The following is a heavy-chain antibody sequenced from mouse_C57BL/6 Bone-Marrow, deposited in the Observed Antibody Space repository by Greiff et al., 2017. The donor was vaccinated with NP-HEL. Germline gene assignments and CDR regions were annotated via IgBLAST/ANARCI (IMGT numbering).Heavy chain of an antibody. CDR3: AADY. Sequence: QVQLQQPGAELVKPGASVKLSCKASGYTFTSYWMQWVNQRPGQGLEWIGEIDPSDSYTNYNQKFKGKATLTVDTSSSTAYMQLSSLTSEDSAVYYCAADYWGQGTTLTVSS. CDR2: IDPSDSYT. V-gene: IGHV1-50*01. J-gene: IGHJ2*01. CDR1: GYTFTSYW.